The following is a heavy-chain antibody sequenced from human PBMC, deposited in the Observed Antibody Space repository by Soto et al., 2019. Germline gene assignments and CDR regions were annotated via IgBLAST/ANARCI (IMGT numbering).Heavy chain of an antibody. CDR2: IIPIFGTA. Sequence: QVQLVQSGAEVKKPGSSVKVSCKASRGTFSSYAISWVRQAPGQGLGWMGGIIPIFGTANYAQKCQGRVTITADESTSTAYMELSSLRSEDTAVYYCATSGYYPPSAFDIWGQGTMVTVSS. J-gene: IGHJ3*02. V-gene: IGHV1-69*01. D-gene: IGHD3-22*01. CDR1: RGTFSSYA. CDR3: ATSGYYPPSAFDI.